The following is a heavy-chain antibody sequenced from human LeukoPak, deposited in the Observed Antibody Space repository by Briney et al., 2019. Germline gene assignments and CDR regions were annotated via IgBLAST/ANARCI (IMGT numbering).Heavy chain of an antibody. D-gene: IGHD3-10*01. CDR2: MYYSGST. J-gene: IGHJ5*02. Sequence: SETLSLTCTVSGGSISSYYWSWIRQPPGKGLEWIGYMYYSGSTNYNPSLKSRVTISVDTSKNQFSLKLSSVTAADTAVYDCARFSMVRGEGGNWFDPWGQGTLVTVSS. CDR3: ARFSMVRGEGGNWFDP. CDR1: GGSISSYY. V-gene: IGHV4-59*01.